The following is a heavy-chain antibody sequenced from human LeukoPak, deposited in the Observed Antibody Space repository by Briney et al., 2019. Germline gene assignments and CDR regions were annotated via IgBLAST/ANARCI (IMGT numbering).Heavy chain of an antibody. D-gene: IGHD2-21*01. Sequence: GGSLRLSCAASGFTFSNYWMTWVRQAPGKGLEWVANINQNGNMKYYVGSVKGRFTISRDNAKDSLYLLMNSLRAEDTAVYYCARDCGGDDDFWGQGALVTVSS. CDR3: ARDCGGDDDF. CDR2: INQNGNMK. J-gene: IGHJ4*02. V-gene: IGHV3-7*01. CDR1: GFTFSNYW.